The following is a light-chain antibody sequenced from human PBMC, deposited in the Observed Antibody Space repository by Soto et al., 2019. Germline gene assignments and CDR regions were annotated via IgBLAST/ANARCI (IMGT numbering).Light chain of an antibody. Sequence: EIVLTQSPATLSLSPGEIDTLYCRASQSVSSNLAWYPQKPGQAPRLLIYGAATRATGITARFIGSEAGTEFTLTISILQSEEFAVYYCQQYNNWPPWPVGQGTNVEIK. V-gene: IGKV3-15*01. CDR1: QSVSSN. CDR2: GAA. J-gene: IGKJ1*01. CDR3: QQYNNWPPWP.